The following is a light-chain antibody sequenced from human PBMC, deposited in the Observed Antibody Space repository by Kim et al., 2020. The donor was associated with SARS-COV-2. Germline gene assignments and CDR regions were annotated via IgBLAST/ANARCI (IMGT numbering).Light chain of an antibody. J-gene: IGLJ2*01. CDR2: YDS. CDR3: QVWDSSSDHPV. Sequence: SYELTQPPSVSVAPGKTARITCGGNNIGSKSVHWYQQKPGQAPVLGIYYDSDRPSGIPERFSGSNSGNPATLTISRVEAGEEADYYCQVWDSSSDHPVFG. V-gene: IGLV3-21*04. CDR1: NIGSKS.